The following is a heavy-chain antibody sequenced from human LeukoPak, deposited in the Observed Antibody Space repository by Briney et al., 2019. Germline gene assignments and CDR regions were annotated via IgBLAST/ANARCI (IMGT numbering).Heavy chain of an antibody. CDR2: IYPGDSNT. J-gene: IGHJ4*02. CDR1: GYSFTNYW. D-gene: IGHD3-9*01. CDR3: ARRNYDILTGYYNDYFDY. V-gene: IGHV5-51*01. Sequence: GESLKISCKGSGYSFTNYWIGWVRQMPGKGLEWMGIIYPGDSNTRYSPSFQGQVTISADKSISTAYLHWSSLKASDTAMYYCARRNYDILTGYYNDYFDYWGQGTLVTVSS.